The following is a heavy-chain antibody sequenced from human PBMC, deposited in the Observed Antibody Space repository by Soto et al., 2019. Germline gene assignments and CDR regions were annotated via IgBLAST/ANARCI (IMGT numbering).Heavy chain of an antibody. CDR2: IRGNGGST. J-gene: IGHJ4*02. V-gene: IGHV3-23*01. Sequence: EVQLLESGGGLVQPGGSLRLSCAASGFTFSSYAMHWVRQAPGKGLEWVSSIRGNGGSTSYAGSVMGRFTISIDNSKNTLYLQMNSLRAEDTAVYYCAKVGPSGYCSSTSCSVDYWGQGTLVTVSS. CDR1: GFTFSSYA. D-gene: IGHD2-2*03. CDR3: AKVGPSGYCSSTSCSVDY.